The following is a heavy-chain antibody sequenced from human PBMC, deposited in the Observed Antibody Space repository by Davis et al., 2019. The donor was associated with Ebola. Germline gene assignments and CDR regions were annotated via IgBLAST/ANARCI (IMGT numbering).Heavy chain of an antibody. CDR3: ARDYQFGYCSGGSCYPFDY. Sequence: SVKVSCKASGGTFSSYAISWVRQAPGQGLEWMGGIIPIFGTANYAQKFQGRVTITADESTSTAYMELRSLRSDDTAVYYCARDYQFGYCSGGSCYPFDYWGQGTLVTVSS. V-gene: IGHV1-69*13. CDR1: GGTFSSYA. CDR2: IIPIFGTA. J-gene: IGHJ4*02. D-gene: IGHD2-15*01.